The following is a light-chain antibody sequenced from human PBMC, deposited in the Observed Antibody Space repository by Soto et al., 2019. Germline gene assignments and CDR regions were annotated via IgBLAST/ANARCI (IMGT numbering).Light chain of an antibody. CDR2: TTD. CDR3: LLYYGGAHLM. CDR1: TGAVTSGNY. V-gene: IGLV7-43*01. Sequence: QTVVTQEPSLTVSPGGTVTLTCASSTGAVTSGNYPSWFQQKPGQAPRTLIYTTDDKHSWTPARFSGSLLGGKAALTLSGVQPEDEGEYYCLLYYGGAHLMFGGGTKVTVL. J-gene: IGLJ3*02.